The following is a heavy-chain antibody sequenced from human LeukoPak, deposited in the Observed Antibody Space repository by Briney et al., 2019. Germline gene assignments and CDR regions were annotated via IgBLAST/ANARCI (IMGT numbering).Heavy chain of an antibody. Sequence: ASVKVSCKASGYTFTSYGISWVRQAPGQGLEWMGWISAYNGNTNYAQKLQGRVTMTTDTSTSTAYMELRSLRSDDTAVYYCARDSIAVAGTDYYGMDVWGQGTTVTVSS. J-gene: IGHJ6*02. D-gene: IGHD6-19*01. CDR3: ARDSIAVAGTDYYGMDV. CDR2: ISAYNGNT. V-gene: IGHV1-18*01. CDR1: GYTFTSYG.